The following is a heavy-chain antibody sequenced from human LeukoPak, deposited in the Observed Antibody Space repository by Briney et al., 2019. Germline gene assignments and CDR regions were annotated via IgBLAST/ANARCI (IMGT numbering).Heavy chain of an antibody. J-gene: IGHJ5*02. CDR2: IFYNGST. CDR3: ARDRAAGSGWLDP. V-gene: IGHV4-59*01. Sequence: PSETLSLTCTVSGGSFGLYHWSWIRQPPGKGLEWIGYIFYNGSTNYNISLKSRLTISIDTSKNQFSLKLTSVTAADTAVYYCARDRAAGSGWLDPWGQGALVTASS. D-gene: IGHD3-10*01. CDR1: GGSFGLYH.